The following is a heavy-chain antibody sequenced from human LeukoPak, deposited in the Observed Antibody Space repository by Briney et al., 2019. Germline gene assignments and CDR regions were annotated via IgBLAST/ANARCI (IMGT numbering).Heavy chain of an antibody. CDR2: ISGSGGST. CDR1: GFSVSSNY. D-gene: IGHD5-18*01. Sequence: GGSLRLSCAASGFSVSSNYMSWVRQAPGKGLEWVSAISGSGGSTYYADSVKGRFTISRDNSKNTLYLQMNSLRAEDTAVYYCAKDPTGYSYYYYFDYWGQGTLVTVSS. J-gene: IGHJ4*02. V-gene: IGHV3-23*01. CDR3: AKDPTGYSYYYYFDY.